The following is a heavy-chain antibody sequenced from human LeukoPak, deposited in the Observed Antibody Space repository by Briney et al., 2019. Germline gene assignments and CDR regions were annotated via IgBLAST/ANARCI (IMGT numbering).Heavy chain of an antibody. CDR2: IYYSGST. CDR1: GGPISSYY. V-gene: IGHV4-59*01. CDR3: ATHSSNFDY. D-gene: IGHD6-13*01. J-gene: IGHJ4*02. Sequence: SETLSLTCTVSGGPISSYYWSWIRQPPGKRLEWIGYIYYSGSTNYNPSLKSRVTISVDTSKNQFSLKLSSVTAADTAVYYCATHSSNFDYWGQGTLVTVSS.